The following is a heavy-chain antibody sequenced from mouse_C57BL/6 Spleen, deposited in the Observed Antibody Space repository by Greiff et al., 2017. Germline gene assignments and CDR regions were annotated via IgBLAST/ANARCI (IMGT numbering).Heavy chain of an antibody. CDR1: GFTFSDFY. Sequence: EVKLVESGGGLVQSGRSLRLSCATSGFTFSDFYMEWVRQAPGKGLEWIAASRNKANDYTTEYSASVKGRFIVSRDTSQRILYLQMNALRAEATASYYYASDANVYYEHWYFDVWGTGTTVTVSS. V-gene: IGHV7-1*01. D-gene: IGHD2-3*01. J-gene: IGHJ1*03. CDR3: ASDANVYYEHWYFDV. CDR2: SRNKANDYTT.